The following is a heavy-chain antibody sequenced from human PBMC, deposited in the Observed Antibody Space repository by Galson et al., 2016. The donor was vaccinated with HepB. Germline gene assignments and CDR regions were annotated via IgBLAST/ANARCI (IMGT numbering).Heavy chain of an antibody. V-gene: IGHV3-30*02. CDR2: IPYVESDK. CDR1: GFSFSTYA. J-gene: IGHJ4*02. D-gene: IGHD1-26*01. CDR3: AKDLFGSGSFLEY. Sequence: SLRLSCAASGFSFSTYAMHWVRQAPGKGLEWVAFIPYVESDKDYADSVKGRFTISRDSSKNTLYLQMNSLRAEDTAVYYCAKDLFGSGSFLEYWGQGTLVIVSS.